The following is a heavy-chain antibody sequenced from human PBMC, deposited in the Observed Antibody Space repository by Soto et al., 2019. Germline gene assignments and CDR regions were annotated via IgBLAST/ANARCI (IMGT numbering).Heavy chain of an antibody. CDR1: GFTFSTYS. J-gene: IGHJ4*02. D-gene: IGHD2-15*01. CDR3: ARDRGCSVGICYRDLGY. CDR2: ISSISNTI. Sequence: EVQLVESGGGLVQPGGSLRLSCAASGFTFSTYSMSWVRQAPGKGLEWVSYISSISNTIYYADSVKGRFTISRDNAKKPLYLHKNRLSAEDTAVYYCARDRGCSVGICYRDLGYWGQGTLVTVSS. V-gene: IGHV3-48*01.